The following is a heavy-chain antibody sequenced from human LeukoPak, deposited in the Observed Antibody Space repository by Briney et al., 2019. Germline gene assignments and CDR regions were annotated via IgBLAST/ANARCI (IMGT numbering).Heavy chain of an antibody. V-gene: IGHV1-8*01. CDR3: ARAPSGRRRALQQLYFDY. CDR1: GYTFTSYD. D-gene: IGHD6-13*01. Sequence: ASVKVSCKASGYTFTSYDINWVRQATGQGLEWMGWMNPNSGNTGYAQKFQGRVTMTRNTSISTAYMELSSLRSEDTAVYYCARAPSGRRRALQQLYFDYWGQGTLVTVSS. J-gene: IGHJ4*02. CDR2: MNPNSGNT.